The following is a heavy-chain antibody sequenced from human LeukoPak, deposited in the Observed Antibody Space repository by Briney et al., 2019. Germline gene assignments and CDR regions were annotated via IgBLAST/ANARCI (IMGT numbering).Heavy chain of an antibody. D-gene: IGHD1-26*01. CDR1: GFTFSSYG. CDR3: ARCPVGWELLPFDY. J-gene: IGHJ4*02. Sequence: PGGSLRLSCAASGFTFSSYGMHWVRQAPGKGLEWVAVISYDGSNKYYADSVKGRFTISRDNSKNTLYLQMNSLRAEDTAVYYCARCPVGWELLPFDYWGQGTLVTVSS. V-gene: IGHV3-30*03. CDR2: ISYDGSNK.